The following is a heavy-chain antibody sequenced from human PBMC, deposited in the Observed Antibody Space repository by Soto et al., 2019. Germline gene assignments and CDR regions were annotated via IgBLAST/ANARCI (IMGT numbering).Heavy chain of an antibody. D-gene: IGHD1-7*01. CDR3: ARGPRYNWNYAWFDP. V-gene: IGHV3-23*01. CDR2: ISGSGGST. CDR1: GFTFSSYA. Sequence: GGSLRLSCAASGFTFSSYAMSWVRQAPGKGLEWVSAISGSGGSTYYADSVKGRFTISRDKAKNSLYLQMNSLRAEDTAVYYCARGPRYNWNYAWFDPWGQGTLVTVSS. J-gene: IGHJ5*02.